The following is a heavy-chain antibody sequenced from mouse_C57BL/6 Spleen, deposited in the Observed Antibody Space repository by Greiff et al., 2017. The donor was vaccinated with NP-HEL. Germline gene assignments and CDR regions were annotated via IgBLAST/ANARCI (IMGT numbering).Heavy chain of an antibody. CDR2: INPNNGGT. CDR3: ANYYGSSYAMDY. J-gene: IGHJ4*01. CDR1: GYTFTDYY. D-gene: IGHD1-1*01. Sequence: EVQLQQSGPELVKPGASVKISCKASGYTFTDYYMNWVKQSHGKSLEWIGDINPNNGGTSYNQKFKGKATLTVDKSSSTAYMELRSLTSEDSAVYYWANYYGSSYAMDYWGQGTSVTVSS. V-gene: IGHV1-26*01.